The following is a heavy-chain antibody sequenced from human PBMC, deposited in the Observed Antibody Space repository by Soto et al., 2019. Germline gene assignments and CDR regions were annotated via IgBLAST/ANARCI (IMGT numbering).Heavy chain of an antibody. Sequence: VALRLSCAASGFTVSSDYMSWVRQAPWKGLEWVSVIYSGGSTYYADSVKGRFTISRDNSKNTLYLQMNSPRAEDTAVYYCARVPAANYYGMDVWGQGTTVTVSS. CDR2: IYSGGST. D-gene: IGHD2-2*01. CDR3: ARVPAANYYGMDV. CDR1: GFTVSSDY. V-gene: IGHV3-53*01. J-gene: IGHJ6*02.